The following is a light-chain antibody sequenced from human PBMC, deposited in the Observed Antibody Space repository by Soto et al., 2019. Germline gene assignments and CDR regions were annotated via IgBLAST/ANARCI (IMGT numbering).Light chain of an antibody. CDR3: CSYAGKV. V-gene: IGLV2-23*01. CDR2: EGS. J-gene: IGLJ1*01. CDR1: SSDVGSYNL. Sequence: LTQPASVSGSPGQSITISCTGTSSDVGSYNLVSWYQQHPGKAPKLMIYEGSKRPSGVSNRFSGSKSGNTASLTISGLQAEDEADYYCCSYAGKVFGTGTKVTV.